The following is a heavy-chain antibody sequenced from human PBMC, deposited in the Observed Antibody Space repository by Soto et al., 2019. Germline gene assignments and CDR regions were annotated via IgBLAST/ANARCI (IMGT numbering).Heavy chain of an antibody. CDR1: GGSFSGYY. Sequence: QVQLQQWGAGLLKPSETLSLTCAVYGGSFSGYYWSWIRQPPGKGLEWVGEVNHSGSTNYNPSLKSRVNISVDTSKNQFSLKLSSVTAADTAVYYCARGRGGDAFDIWGQGTMVTVSS. CDR2: VNHSGST. D-gene: IGHD3-3*01. V-gene: IGHV4-34*01. J-gene: IGHJ3*02. CDR3: ARGRGGDAFDI.